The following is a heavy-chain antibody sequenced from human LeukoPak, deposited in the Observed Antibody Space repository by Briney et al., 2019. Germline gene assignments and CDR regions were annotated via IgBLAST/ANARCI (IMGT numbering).Heavy chain of an antibody. CDR1: GYTFTGYY. J-gene: IGHJ6*03. CDR3: ARGRRYYDILTGYHYYMDV. D-gene: IGHD3-9*01. CDR2: MNPNSGNT. Sequence: GASVKVSCKASGYTFTGYYMHWVRQATGQGLEWMGWMNPNSGNTGYAQKFQGRVTMTRNTSISTAYMELSSLRSEDTAVYYCARGRRYYDILTGYHYYMDVWGKGTTVTISS. V-gene: IGHV1-8*02.